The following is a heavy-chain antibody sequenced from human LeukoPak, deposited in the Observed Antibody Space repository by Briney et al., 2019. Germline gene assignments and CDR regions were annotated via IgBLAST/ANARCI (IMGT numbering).Heavy chain of an antibody. CDR1: GGTFSSYA. CDR3: ALRYFDWLSRSRVYYYYGMDV. Sequence: ATSVKVSCTASGGTFSSYAISWVRQAPGQGLEWMAGIISIFGTANYAQKIKGRVTITADESTSTAYKELSSLRSEDTAVYYCALRYFDWLSRSRVYYYYGMDVWGKGTTVTVSS. CDR2: IISIFGTA. V-gene: IGHV1-69*13. D-gene: IGHD3-9*01. J-gene: IGHJ6*04.